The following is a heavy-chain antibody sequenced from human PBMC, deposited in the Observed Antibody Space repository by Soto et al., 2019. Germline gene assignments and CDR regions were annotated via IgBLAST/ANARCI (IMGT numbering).Heavy chain of an antibody. J-gene: IGHJ6*03. Sequence: ASVKVSCKASGYTFTGYYMHWVRQAPGQGLEWMGWINPNSGGTNYAQKFQGWVTMTRDTSISTAYMELSRLRSDDTAVYYCARGRMVRGVITLDDYYYYYMDVWGKGTTVTVSS. CDR2: INPNSGGT. D-gene: IGHD3-10*01. CDR3: ARGRMVRGVITLDDYYYYYMDV. V-gene: IGHV1-2*04. CDR1: GYTFTGYY.